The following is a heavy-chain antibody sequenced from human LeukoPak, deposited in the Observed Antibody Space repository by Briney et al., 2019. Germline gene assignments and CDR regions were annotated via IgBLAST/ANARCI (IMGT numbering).Heavy chain of an antibody. Sequence: ASVKVSCKASGYTFTGYYMHWVRQAPGQGLVWMGWINPNSGGTNYAQKFQGRVTMTRDTSISTAYMELSRLRSDDTAVYYCARGRYDSSGYYSDYWGQGTLVTVSS. CDR2: INPNSGGT. V-gene: IGHV1-2*02. D-gene: IGHD3-22*01. CDR1: GYTFTGYY. CDR3: ARGRYDSSGYYSDY. J-gene: IGHJ4*02.